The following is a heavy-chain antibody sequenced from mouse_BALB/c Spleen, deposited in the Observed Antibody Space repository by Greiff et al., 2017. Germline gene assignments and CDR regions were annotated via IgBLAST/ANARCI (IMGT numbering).Heavy chain of an antibody. CDR3: ARRNDYERGFAY. CDR2: ISYSGST. Sequence: EVHLVESGPSLVKPSQTLSLTCSVTGDSITSGYWNWIRKFPGNKLEYMGYISYSGSTYYNPSLKSRISITRDTSKNQYYLQLNSVTTEDTATYYCARRNDYERGFAYWGQGTLVTVSA. J-gene: IGHJ3*01. CDR1: GDSITSGY. D-gene: IGHD2-4*01. V-gene: IGHV3-8*02.